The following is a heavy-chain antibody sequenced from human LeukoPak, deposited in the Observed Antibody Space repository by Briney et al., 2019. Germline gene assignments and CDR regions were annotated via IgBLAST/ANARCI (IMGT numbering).Heavy chain of an antibody. CDR1: VGSFSGYY. J-gene: IGHJ5*02. V-gene: IGHV4-34*01. Sequence: PSEPLSLTCAVYVGSFSGYYWSWIRQPPGKGLKWIGEINHSGSTNYNPSLKSRVTISIDTSKNQFSLKLSSVTAADTAVYYCARRDYDILTGYYWFDPWGQGTLVTVSS. CDR3: ARRDYDILTGYYWFDP. D-gene: IGHD3-9*01. CDR2: INHSGST.